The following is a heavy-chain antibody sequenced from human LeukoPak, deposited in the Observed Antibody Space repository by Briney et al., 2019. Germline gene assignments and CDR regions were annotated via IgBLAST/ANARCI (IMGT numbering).Heavy chain of an antibody. V-gene: IGHV4-39*07. D-gene: IGHD3-22*01. Sequence: SETLSLTCIVSGGSISSSSYYWGWIRQPPGKGLEWIGTIYYSGSTYYNPSLKSRVTISVDTSKNQFSLKLSSVTAADTAVYYCARSKIYYDSTNRWFDPWGQGTLVTVSS. CDR2: IYYSGST. CDR3: ARSKIYYDSTNRWFDP. CDR1: GGSISSSSYY. J-gene: IGHJ5*02.